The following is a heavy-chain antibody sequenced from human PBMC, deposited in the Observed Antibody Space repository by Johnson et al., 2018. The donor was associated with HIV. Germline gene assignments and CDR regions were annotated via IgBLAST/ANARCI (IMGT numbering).Heavy chain of an antibody. CDR3: ARGGYLDAFDI. CDR1: GFTFSSYA. CDR2: ISYDGSNK. J-gene: IGHJ3*02. V-gene: IGHV3-30*04. D-gene: IGHD6-13*01. Sequence: QVQLVESGGGVVQPGRSLRLSCAASGFTFSSYAMHWVRQAPGKVLDWVAVISYDGSNKYYADSVKGRFTISRDNSKNTLYLQMNSLRAEDTAVYYCARGGYLDAFDIWGQGTMVTVSS.